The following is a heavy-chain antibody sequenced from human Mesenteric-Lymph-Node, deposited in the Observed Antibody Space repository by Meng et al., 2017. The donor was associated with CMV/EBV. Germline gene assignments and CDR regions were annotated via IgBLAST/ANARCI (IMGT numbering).Heavy chain of an antibody. V-gene: IGHV3-15*01. CDR2: IKSKTDGGTT. D-gene: IGHD6-13*01. CDR3: TTAFRQQLYGMDV. CDR1: GFTFSNAW. Sequence: GESLKISCAASGFTFSNAWMSWVRQAPGKGLEWVGRIKSKTDGGTTDYAAPVKGRFTISRDDSKNTLYLQMNSLKTEDTAVYYCTTAFRQQLYGMDVWGQGTTVTVSS. J-gene: IGHJ6*02.